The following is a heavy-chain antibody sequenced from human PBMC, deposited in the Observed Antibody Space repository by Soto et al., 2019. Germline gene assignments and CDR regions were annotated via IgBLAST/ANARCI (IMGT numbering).Heavy chain of an antibody. V-gene: IGHV1-18*04. CDR2: ISAYNGNT. D-gene: IGHD3-10*01. CDR1: GYTFTSYG. CDR3: ASHYYGSGSHQGYYYGMDV. Sequence: ASVKVSCKASGYTFTSYGISWVRQAPGQGLEWMGWISAYNGNTNYAQKLQGRVTMTTDTSTSTAYMELRSLRSDDTAVYYCASHYYGSGSHQGYYYGMDVRGQGTTVTVSS. J-gene: IGHJ6*02.